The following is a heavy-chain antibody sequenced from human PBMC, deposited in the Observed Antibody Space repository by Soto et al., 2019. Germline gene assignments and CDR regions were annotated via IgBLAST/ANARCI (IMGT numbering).Heavy chain of an antibody. J-gene: IGHJ6*02. D-gene: IGHD3-10*01. V-gene: IGHV3-21*01. Sequence: GSLRLSCAASGFTFSSYSMNWVRQAPGKGLEWVSSISSSSSYIYYADSVKGRFTISRDNAKNSLYLQMNSLRAEDTAVYYCARVIPHYGSGSFYYYYYGMDVWGQGTTVTVSS. CDR2: ISSSSSYI. CDR1: GFTFSSYS. CDR3: ARVIPHYGSGSFYYYYYGMDV.